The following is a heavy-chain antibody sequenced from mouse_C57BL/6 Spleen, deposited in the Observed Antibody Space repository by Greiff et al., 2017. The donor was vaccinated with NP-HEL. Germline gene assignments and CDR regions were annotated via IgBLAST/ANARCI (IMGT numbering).Heavy chain of an antibody. D-gene: IGHD4-1*01. Sequence: QVQLKESGAELVRPGTSVKMSCKASGYTFTNYWIGWAKQRPGHGLEWIGDIYPGGGYTNYNEKFKGKATLTADKSSSTAYMQFSRLTSEDSAIYYCARELGHGYFDYWGQGTTLTVSS. V-gene: IGHV1-63*01. CDR2: IYPGGGYT. J-gene: IGHJ2*01. CDR1: GYTFTNYW. CDR3: ARELGHGYFDY.